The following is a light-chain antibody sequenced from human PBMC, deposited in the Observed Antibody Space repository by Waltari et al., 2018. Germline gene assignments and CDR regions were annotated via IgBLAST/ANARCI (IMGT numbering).Light chain of an antibody. V-gene: IGKV1-5*01. J-gene: IGKJ1*01. CDR3: QQYNSYSPWT. Sequence: DIQMTQSPSTLSASVGNRVTITCRASQSVSGWLAWYQQKPGKAPKLLIYDASSLESGVPSRFSGGGSGTEFTLTISSLQPDDFATYYCQQYNSYSPWTFGQGTKVEIK. CDR2: DAS. CDR1: QSVSGW.